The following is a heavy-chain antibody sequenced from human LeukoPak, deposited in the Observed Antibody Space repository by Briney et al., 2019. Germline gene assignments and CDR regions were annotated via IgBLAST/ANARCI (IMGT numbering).Heavy chain of an antibody. V-gene: IGHV3-23*01. D-gene: IGHD2-2*01. CDR3: AKAEAVPAAIFWSDY. CDR1: GFTFSSYG. J-gene: IGHJ4*02. CDR2: ISGSGGST. Sequence: GGTLRLSCAASGFTFSSYGMSWVRQAPGKGLEWVSAISGSGGSTYYADSVKGRFTISRDNSKNTLYLQMNSLRAEDTAVYYCAKAEAVPAAIFWSDYWGQGTLVTVSS.